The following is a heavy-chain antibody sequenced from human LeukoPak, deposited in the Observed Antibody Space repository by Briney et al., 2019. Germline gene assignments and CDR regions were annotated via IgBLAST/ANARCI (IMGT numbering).Heavy chain of an antibody. J-gene: IGHJ5*02. CDR2: ISYDGSNK. Sequence: PGGSLRLSCAASGFTFSSYAMHWVRQAPGKGLEWVAVISYDGSNKYYADSVKGRFTISRDNSKNTLYLQMNSLRAEDTAVYYCAIAGYCSSTSCYTGYNWFDPWGQGTLVTVSS. D-gene: IGHD2-2*02. CDR1: GFTFSSYA. V-gene: IGHV3-30-3*01. CDR3: AIAGYCSSTSCYTGYNWFDP.